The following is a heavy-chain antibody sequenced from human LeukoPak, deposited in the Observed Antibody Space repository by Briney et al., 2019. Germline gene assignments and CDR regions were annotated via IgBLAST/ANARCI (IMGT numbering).Heavy chain of an antibody. CDR3: ATYDSWSGYNIAY. V-gene: IGHV3-7*03. CDR1: GFTLSSRW. J-gene: IGHJ4*02. Sequence: PGGSLRLSCVVSGFTLSSRWMMWVRQVPGKGLEWMTNINRDGSEKNYVDSVKGRFTITRDNAENSLYLQMNSLKVEDTAIYYCATYDSWSGYNIAYWGQGTLVTVSS. CDR2: INRDGSEK. D-gene: IGHD3-3*01.